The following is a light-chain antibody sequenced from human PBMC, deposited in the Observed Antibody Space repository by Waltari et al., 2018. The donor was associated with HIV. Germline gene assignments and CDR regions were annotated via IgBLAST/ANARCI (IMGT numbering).Light chain of an antibody. CDR2: DVT. V-gene: IGLV2-14*03. CDR3: STHTTNDTLE. CDR1: RSHFGLYNF. Sequence: QSALTQPASVSGSPGQAVTISCTGTRSHFGLYNFVSWYQQYPGNVPKVIIYDVTSRPSGVPHRFSCSRSGNTASLTISGLQVDDEAVYYCSTHTTNDTLEFGGGTKLTVL. J-gene: IGLJ2*01.